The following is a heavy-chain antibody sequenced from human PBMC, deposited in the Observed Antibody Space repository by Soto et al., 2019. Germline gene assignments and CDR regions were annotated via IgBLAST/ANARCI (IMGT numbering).Heavy chain of an antibody. CDR3: ARTHWVSGTEY. CDR2: VYNSGNT. Sequence: QVQLQESGPGLVKPLETLSLTCTVSGGSMTGYFWTWIRQSAGKGLEWIGHVYNSGNTDYNPSLASRITMAVDTSKREFSLKVKSVTAADTAVYYCARTHWVSGTEYWGQGTLVTVSS. D-gene: IGHD7-27*01. CDR1: GGSMTGYF. J-gene: IGHJ4*02. V-gene: IGHV4-4*07.